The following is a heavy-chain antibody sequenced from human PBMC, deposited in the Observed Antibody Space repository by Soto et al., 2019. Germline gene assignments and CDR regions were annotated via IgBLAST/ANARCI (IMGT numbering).Heavy chain of an antibody. CDR3: ARVYQVVVKMFPPNDAFDF. Sequence: QVQLVQSASEVKKPGASVTVSCKASGYTFTSYGITWVRQAPGQGLEWMGGISAYNGDTNSAQKLQGRVIMTTESSTSTAYMELKSLRSDDTAVYDCARVYQVVVKMFPPNDAFDFWGQGTLVTVSS. J-gene: IGHJ3*01. V-gene: IGHV1-18*04. D-gene: IGHD2-2*01. CDR1: GYTFTSYG. CDR2: ISAYNGDT.